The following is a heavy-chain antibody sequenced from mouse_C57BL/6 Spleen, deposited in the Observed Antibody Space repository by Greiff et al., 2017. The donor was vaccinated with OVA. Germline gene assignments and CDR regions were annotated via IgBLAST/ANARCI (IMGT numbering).Heavy chain of an antibody. CDR2: IYPGSGST. CDR1: GYTFTSYW. D-gene: IGHD1-1*01. V-gene: IGHV1-55*01. Sequence: QVQLQQPGAELVKPGASVKMSCKASGYTFTSYWITWVKQRPGQGLEWIGDIYPGSGSTNYNEKFKSKATRTVDTSSSTAYMQLSSLTSEDSAVYYCASGRNYYGSSYFYAMDYWGQGTSVTVSS. J-gene: IGHJ4*01. CDR3: ASGRNYYGSSYFYAMDY.